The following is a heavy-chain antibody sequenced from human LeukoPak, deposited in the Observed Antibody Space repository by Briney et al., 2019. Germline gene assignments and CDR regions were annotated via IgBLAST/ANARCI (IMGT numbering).Heavy chain of an antibody. D-gene: IGHD3-3*01. J-gene: IGHJ4*02. CDR3: ARDREDDFWSGSHFDY. Sequence: ASVKVSCKASGYTFTSYGISWVRQAPGQGLEWMGWISAYNGNTNYAQKLQGRVTMTTDTSTSTAYMELRSLRSDDTAVYYCARDREDDFWSGSHFDYWGQGTLVTVSS. V-gene: IGHV1-18*01. CDR1: GYTFTSYG. CDR2: ISAYNGNT.